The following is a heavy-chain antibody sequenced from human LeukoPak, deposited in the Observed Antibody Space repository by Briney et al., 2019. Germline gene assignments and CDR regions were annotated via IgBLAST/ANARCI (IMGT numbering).Heavy chain of an antibody. Sequence: VGSLRLSCAASGFTFSSYSMNWVRQAPGKGLEWVSSISSSSSYIYYADSVKGRFTISRDNAKNSLYLQMNSLRAEDTAVYYCARDRSFPALIAEAGKVDYWGQGTLVTVSS. V-gene: IGHV3-21*01. CDR3: ARDRSFPALIAEAGKVDY. J-gene: IGHJ4*02. D-gene: IGHD6-19*01. CDR2: ISSSSSYI. CDR1: GFTFSSYS.